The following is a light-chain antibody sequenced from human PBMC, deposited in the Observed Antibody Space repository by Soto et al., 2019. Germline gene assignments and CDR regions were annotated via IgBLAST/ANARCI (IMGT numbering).Light chain of an antibody. CDR3: QQYGSSPMYT. Sequence: EIVLTQSPGTLSLSPGERATLSCRASQSVSSRYLAWYQQKPGQAPRLLVYGVSSRATGIPDRFSGSGSGTDFTLTISRLEPEDFAVYYCQQYGSSPMYTFGQGTKLEIK. CDR1: QSVSSRY. CDR2: GVS. J-gene: IGKJ2*01. V-gene: IGKV3-20*01.